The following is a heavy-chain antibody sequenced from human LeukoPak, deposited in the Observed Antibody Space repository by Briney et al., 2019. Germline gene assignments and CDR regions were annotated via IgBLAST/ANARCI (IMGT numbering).Heavy chain of an antibody. CDR2: IYPGDSDT. CDR3: ARQVGDYYDSSGYSLD. CDR1: GYSFTNFW. J-gene: IGHJ4*02. Sequence: GESLKISCKGSGYSFTNFWIDWVRQMPGKGLEWMGIIYPGDSDTRYSPSFQGQVTISADKSISTAYLQWSSLKASDTAMYYCARQVGDYYDSSGYSLDWGQGTLVTVSS. V-gene: IGHV5-51*01. D-gene: IGHD3-22*01.